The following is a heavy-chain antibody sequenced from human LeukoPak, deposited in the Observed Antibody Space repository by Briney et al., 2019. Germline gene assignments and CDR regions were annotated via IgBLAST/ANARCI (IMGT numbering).Heavy chain of an antibody. J-gene: IGHJ3*02. V-gene: IGHV1-2*02. CDR1: GYTFTGYY. D-gene: IGHD3-22*01. Sequence: ASVKVSCKASGYTFTGYYIHWVRQAPGQGLEGMGWINPNSGGTNYAQKFQGRVTMTRDTSISTAYMERSCLRSHDTAVYDCARVLTRGTVVGPSDAFDIWGQGTMVTVSS. CDR2: INPNSGGT. CDR3: ARVLTRGTVVGPSDAFDI.